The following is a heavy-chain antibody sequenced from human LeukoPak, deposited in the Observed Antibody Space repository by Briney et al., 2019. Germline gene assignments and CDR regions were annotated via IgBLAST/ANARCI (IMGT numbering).Heavy chain of an antibody. CDR3: ARDFRGVYCSSTSCYTPYGDYYMVV. CDR1: GYTFTSYY. CDR2: INPSGGST. J-gene: IGHJ6*03. V-gene: IGHV1-46*01. D-gene: IGHD2-2*02. Sequence: GASVKVSCKASGYTFTSYYMHWVRQAPGQGLEWMGIINPSGGSTSYAQKFQGRVTMTRDTSTSTVYMELSSLRSEDTAVYYCARDFRGVYCSSTSCYTPYGDYYMVVWGKGTTVTVSS.